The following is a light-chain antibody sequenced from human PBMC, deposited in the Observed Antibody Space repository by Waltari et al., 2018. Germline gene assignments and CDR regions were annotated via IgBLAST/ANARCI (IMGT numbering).Light chain of an antibody. CDR3: QQYYDTPYT. V-gene: IGKV4-1*01. J-gene: IGKJ2*01. CDR1: RNLLCSPNNKDF. Sequence: DIVMTQSPDSLVVSLGERATINCKSSRNLLCSPNNKDFLAWYQQKPGQPPKLLIYWASTRESGVPDRFTGSGSGTDFSLTISSLQAEDVAVYYCQQYYDTPYTFGQGTKLEIK. CDR2: WAS.